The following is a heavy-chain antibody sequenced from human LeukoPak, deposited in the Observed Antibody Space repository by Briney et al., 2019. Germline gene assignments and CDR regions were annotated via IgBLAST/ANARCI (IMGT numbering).Heavy chain of an antibody. CDR3: ARPERYCSSTSCLMAYFDY. D-gene: IGHD2-2*01. CDR1: GGTFSSYD. CDR2: IIPIFGTA. V-gene: IGHV1-69*13. Sequence: GASVKVSCKASGGTFSSYDISWVRQAPGQGLEWMGGIIPIFGTANYAQKFQGRVTITADESTSTAYMELSSLRSEDTAVYYCARPERYCSSTSCLMAYFDYWGQGTLVTVSS. J-gene: IGHJ4*02.